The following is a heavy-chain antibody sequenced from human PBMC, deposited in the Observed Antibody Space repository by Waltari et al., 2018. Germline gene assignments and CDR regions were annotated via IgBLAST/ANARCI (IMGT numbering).Heavy chain of an antibody. V-gene: IGHV1-69*15. D-gene: IGHD1-1*01. CDR2: IIPIFGTA. J-gene: IGHJ3*02. CDR3: ARAPVERPGGLIAFDI. CDR1: GGTFSSYA. Sequence: QVQLVQSGAEVKKPGSSVKVSCKASGGTFSSYAISWVLQAPGQGLEWMGRIIPIFGTANYEQKFQGRVTITADESTSTAYMELSSLRSEDTAVYYCARAPVERPGGLIAFDIWGQGTMVTVSS.